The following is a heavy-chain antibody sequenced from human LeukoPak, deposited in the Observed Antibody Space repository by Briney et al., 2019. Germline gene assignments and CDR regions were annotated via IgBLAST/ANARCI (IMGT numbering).Heavy chain of an antibody. D-gene: IGHD4-23*01. V-gene: IGHV3-23*01. CDR2: IWGSGDYT. J-gene: IGHJ3*01. CDR3: AKDPNGDYVGAFDV. Sequence: GGSLRLSCAASGFTFTNYAMTWVRRAPGKGLEWVSSIWGSGDYTNYADSVRGRVTISRDRTKNTLYLQMNSLRVDDTAVHYCAKDPNGDYVGAFDVWGQGIMVTVSS. CDR1: GFTFTNYA.